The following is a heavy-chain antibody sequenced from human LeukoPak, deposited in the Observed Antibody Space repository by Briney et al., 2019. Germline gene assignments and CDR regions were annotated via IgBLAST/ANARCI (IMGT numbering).Heavy chain of an antibody. V-gene: IGHV3-7*01. CDR1: GFTFNNYW. Sequence: GGSLRLSCAASGFTFNNYWMSWVRQAPGKGLEWVANIKQDGIEKYYVDSVKGRFTISRDNAKNSLYLQMNSLRAEDTGIYYCTRVPYGDYWSSDYWGQGTLVTVSS. CDR2: IKQDGIEK. CDR3: TRVPYGDYWSSDY. D-gene: IGHD4-17*01. J-gene: IGHJ4*02.